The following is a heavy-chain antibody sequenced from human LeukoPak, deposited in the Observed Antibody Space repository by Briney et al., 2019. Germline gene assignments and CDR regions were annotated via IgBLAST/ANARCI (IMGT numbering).Heavy chain of an antibody. CDR3: ARGGTPGTFDY. CDR1: GGSISSGGYY. CDR2: IYYSGST. J-gene: IGHJ4*02. Sequence: SETLSLTCTVSGGSISSGGYYWSWIRQHPGKGLEWVGYIYYSGSTYYNPSLKSRVTISVDTSKNQFSLKLSSVTAADTAVYYCARGGTPGTFDYWGQGTLVTVSS. V-gene: IGHV4-31*03.